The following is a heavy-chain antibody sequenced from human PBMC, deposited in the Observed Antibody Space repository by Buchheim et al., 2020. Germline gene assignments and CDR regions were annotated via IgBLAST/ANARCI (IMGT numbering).Heavy chain of an antibody. D-gene: IGHD3-10*01. J-gene: IGHJ4*02. CDR1: GGTFSDYA. CDR2: IIPFSGTP. Sequence: QVQLVQSGAEVKKPGSSVKVSCKASGGTFSDYAISWVRHAPGQGLEWMGGIIPFSGTPNYSDKLQGRVTITADVSTSTAYMELSSLRSEDTAVFYCASTSDYYGSGSYYNPFHYWGQGTL. V-gene: IGHV1-69*01. CDR3: ASTSDYYGSGSYYNPFHY.